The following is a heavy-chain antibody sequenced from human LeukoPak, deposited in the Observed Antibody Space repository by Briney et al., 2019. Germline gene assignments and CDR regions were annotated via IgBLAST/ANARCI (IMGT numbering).Heavy chain of an antibody. J-gene: IGHJ4*02. CDR2: ISSTGGST. V-gene: IGHV3-23*01. Sequence: AGSLRLSCAASGFTFTSYTMSWVRQAPGKGLEWVSGISSTGGSTYYADSVKGRFTISRDNSKNTLYLQMNSLRAEDTAFYYWAKVPHTASPAIYFWGQGTLVTVSS. CDR1: GFTFTSYT. D-gene: IGHD5-18*01. CDR3: AKVPHTASPAIYF.